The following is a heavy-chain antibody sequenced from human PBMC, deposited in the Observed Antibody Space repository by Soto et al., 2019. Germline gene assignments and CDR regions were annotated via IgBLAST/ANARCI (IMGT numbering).Heavy chain of an antibody. CDR3: AKEQWATGGAAGTQDY. CDR1: GFTFSSYG. V-gene: IGHV3-30*18. D-gene: IGHD6-13*01. J-gene: IGHJ4*02. Sequence: QVQLVESGGGVVQPGRSLRLSCAASGFTFSSYGMHWVRQAPGKGLEWVAVISYDGSNKYYADSVKGRFTISRDNSKNTLYLQMNSLRAEDTAVYYCAKEQWATGGAAGTQDYWGQGTLVTVSS. CDR2: ISYDGSNK.